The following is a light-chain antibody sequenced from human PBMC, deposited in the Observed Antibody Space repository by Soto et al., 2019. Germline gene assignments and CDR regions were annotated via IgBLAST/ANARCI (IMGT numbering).Light chain of an antibody. V-gene: IGKV1-33*01. CDR1: QDVSNY. Sequence: DIQMTQSPSSLSASVGDRVTITCQASQDVSNYLNWYQQKLGKAPKLLIYDASNLETGVPSRFSGSGSGTDFTLTISCLQSEDFATYYCQQYYSYPWTFGQGTKVDIK. CDR2: DAS. CDR3: QQYYSYPWT. J-gene: IGKJ1*01.